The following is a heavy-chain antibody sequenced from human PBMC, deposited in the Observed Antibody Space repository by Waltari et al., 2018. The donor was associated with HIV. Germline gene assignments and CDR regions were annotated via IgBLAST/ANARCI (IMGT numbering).Heavy chain of an antibody. J-gene: IGHJ6*02. CDR1: GGSISSGSYY. CDR3: ARDSNGILYGPPGMDV. Sequence: QVQLQESGPGLVKPSQTLSLTCTVSGGSISSGSYYWSWIRQPAGKGLEWIGRIYTSGSTNPNPSLKSRVTISVDTSKNQFSLKLSSVTAADTAVYYCARDSNGILYGPPGMDVWGQGTTVTVSS. CDR2: IYTSGST. D-gene: IGHD2-8*01. V-gene: IGHV4-61*02.